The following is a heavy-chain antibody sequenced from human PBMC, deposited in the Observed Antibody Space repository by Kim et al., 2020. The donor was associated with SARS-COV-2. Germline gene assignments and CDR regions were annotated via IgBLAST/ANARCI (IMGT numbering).Heavy chain of an antibody. CDR2: MIYDGTDK. CDR3: ARELGGCLVDFVT. Sequence: GGSLRLSCSASRFTFSNYGMAWVRQAPGKGLEWVAIMIYDGTDKYHPGSVKGRFTISRDNAKNSLYLQMNSLSVEDTAVYFCARELGGCLVDFVTWWQG. CDR1: RFTFSNYG. D-gene: IGHD3-16*01. J-gene: IGHJ6*01. V-gene: IGHV3-30*03.